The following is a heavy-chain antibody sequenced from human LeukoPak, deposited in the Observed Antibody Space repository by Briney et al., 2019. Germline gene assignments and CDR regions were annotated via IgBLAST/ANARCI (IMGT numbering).Heavy chain of an antibody. J-gene: IGHJ4*02. D-gene: IGHD2-2*01. CDR2: IYPGNSDI. CDR1: GYSFASYW. Sequence: GESLKISCKGSGYSFASYWIAWVRQMRGKGLEWMGVIYPGNSDITYSPSFQGQVTISADKSVSTAYLQWTSLKASDTAIYYCARHLSSITSSPNYWGQGTPVTVSS. CDR3: ARHLSSITSSPNY. V-gene: IGHV5-51*01.